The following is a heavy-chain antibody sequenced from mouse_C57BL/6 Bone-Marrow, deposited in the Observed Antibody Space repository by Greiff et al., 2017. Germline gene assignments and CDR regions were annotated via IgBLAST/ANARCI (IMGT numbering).Heavy chain of an antibody. CDR2: IDPEIGDT. J-gene: IGHJ2*01. CDR1: GFNIKDDY. D-gene: IGHD2-3*01. Sequence: VQLKESGAELVRPGASVKLSCTASGFNIKDDYIHWVKQRPEQGLEWIGWIDPEIGDTEYASKFQGKATITSDPSSTTAYLQLRSLTSEDTAVYYCSSFDGNYFDFWGQGTPLTVAS. V-gene: IGHV14-4*01. CDR3: SSFDGNYFDF.